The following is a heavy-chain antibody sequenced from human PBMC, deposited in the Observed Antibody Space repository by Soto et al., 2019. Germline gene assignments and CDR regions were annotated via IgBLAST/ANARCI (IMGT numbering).Heavy chain of an antibody. Sequence: SATKSLTCSVCGGSFRGYYCTWIRHPQGKGLEWIGEIKHSGNIKYIPSLKSRFTISVETSKNHFSLKLNSVTAADTAVYYCARGIAMIVVVEGDAPDKYYFGYLGPGTVVTVSS. CDR3: ARGIAMIVVVEGDAPDKYYFGY. V-gene: IGHV4-34*01. CDR2: IKHSGNI. CDR1: GGSFRGYY. D-gene: IGHD3-22*01. J-gene: IGHJ4*02.